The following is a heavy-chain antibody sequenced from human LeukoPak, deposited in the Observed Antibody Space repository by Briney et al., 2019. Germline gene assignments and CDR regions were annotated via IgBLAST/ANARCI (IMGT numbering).Heavy chain of an antibody. J-gene: IGHJ6*03. D-gene: IGHD5-18*01. CDR1: GYTFTSYD. CDR3: ARTTEGGYIGYFYYYYMDV. V-gene: IGHV1-8*01. Sequence: SVKVSCKASGYTFTSYDMNWVRQATGQGLEWMGWMNPNSGNTGYAQKFQGRVTMTRNTSISTAYMELSSLRSEDTAVYYCARTTEGGYIGYFYYYYMDVWGKGTTVTISS. CDR2: MNPNSGNT.